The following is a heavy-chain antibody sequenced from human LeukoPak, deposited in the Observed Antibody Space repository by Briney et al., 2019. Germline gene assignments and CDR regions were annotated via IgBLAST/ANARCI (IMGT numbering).Heavy chain of an antibody. J-gene: IGHJ4*02. CDR3: ARGDYDFWSGYYE. V-gene: IGHV3-30*04. CDR2: ISYDGSNK. Sequence: GRSLRLSCAASGFTFSSYAMHWVRHAPGKGLEWVAVISYDGSNKYYADSVKGRFTISRDNSKNTLYLQMNSLRAEDTAVYYCARGDYDFWSGYYEWGQGTLVTVSS. CDR1: GFTFSSYA. D-gene: IGHD3-3*01.